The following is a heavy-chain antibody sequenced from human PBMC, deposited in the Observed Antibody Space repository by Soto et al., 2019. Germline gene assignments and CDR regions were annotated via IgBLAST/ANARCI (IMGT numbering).Heavy chain of an antibody. D-gene: IGHD4-17*01. V-gene: IGHV1-2*02. J-gene: IGHJ6*01. CDR3: ARSRDYGATRGYYPMDV. CDR1: GYTFTDYY. CDR2: INPNSGGT. Sequence: ASVKVSCKASGYTFTDYYMHWVRQAPGQGLEWMGWINPNSGGTNYAQNFQGRVTMTRDTSISTAYMELSRLRSDDTAMYYCARSRDYGATRGYYPMDVWGQGTTVTVSS.